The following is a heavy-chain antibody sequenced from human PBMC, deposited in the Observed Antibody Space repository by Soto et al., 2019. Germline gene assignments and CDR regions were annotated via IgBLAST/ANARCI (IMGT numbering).Heavy chain of an antibody. Sequence: GGSLRLSCAASGFTFSNAWMSWVRQAPGKGLEWVGRIKSKTDGGTTDYAAPVKGRFTISRDDSKNTLYLQMNSLKTEDTAVYYCTTDTTVTTAGKRFDPWGQGTLVTVSS. J-gene: IGHJ5*02. V-gene: IGHV3-15*01. D-gene: IGHD4-17*01. CDR1: GFTFSNAW. CDR2: IKSKTDGGTT. CDR3: TTDTTVTTAGKRFDP.